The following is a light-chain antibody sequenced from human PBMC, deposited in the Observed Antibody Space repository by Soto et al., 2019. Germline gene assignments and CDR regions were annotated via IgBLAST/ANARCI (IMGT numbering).Light chain of an antibody. J-gene: IGLJ3*02. CDR2: DVS. CDR3: SSYTSSSPWV. CDR1: SSDVGGYNY. V-gene: IGLV2-14*01. Sequence: QSVLTQPASVSGSPGQSITISCTGTSSDVGGYNYVSWYQQHPGKAPKLMIYDVSNRPSGVSKRFSGSKSGNTASLTISGLQAEDEADYYCSSYTSSSPWVFGGGTQLTVL.